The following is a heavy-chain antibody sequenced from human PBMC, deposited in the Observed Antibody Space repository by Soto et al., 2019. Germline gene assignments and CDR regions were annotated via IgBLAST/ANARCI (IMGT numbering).Heavy chain of an antibody. V-gene: IGHV4-34*01. CDR3: AKLGYCSGGSCYFDDGMDV. Sequence: QVQLQQCGAGLLKPSETLSLTCAVYGGSFSGYYWSWIRQPPGKGLEWLGEINHSGSTNYNPSLKSRVTIAVDTSKNQFSLKLSSVTAADTAVYYCAKLGYCSGGSCYFDDGMDVWGQWTTVTVSS. CDR1: GGSFSGYY. J-gene: IGHJ6*02. CDR2: INHSGST. D-gene: IGHD2-15*01.